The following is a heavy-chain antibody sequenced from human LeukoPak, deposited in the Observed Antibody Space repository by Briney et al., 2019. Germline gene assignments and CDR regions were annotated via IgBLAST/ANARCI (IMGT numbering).Heavy chain of an antibody. CDR3: AREIVVVAATGSYNWFDP. CDR1: GGSISSSSYY. Sequence: SETLSLTCSVSGGSISSSSYYWGWIRQPPGKGLEWIGSIYYSGSTYNNPSLKSRVTISVDTSKNQFSLKLSSVTAADTAVYYCAREIVVVAATGSYNWFDPWGQGTLVTVSS. D-gene: IGHD2-15*01. CDR2: IYYSGST. J-gene: IGHJ5*02. V-gene: IGHV4-39*02.